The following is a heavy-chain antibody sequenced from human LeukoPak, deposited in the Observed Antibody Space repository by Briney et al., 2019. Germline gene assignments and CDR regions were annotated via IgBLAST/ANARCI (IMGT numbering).Heavy chain of an antibody. CDR1: GYTFSNYG. Sequence: ASVKVSCQASGYTFSNYGISWVRQAPGQGLEWMGWISAYNGNTNYAQKLQGRVTMTTDISTSTAYMELRSLRSDDTAVYYCILLEWLNYWGQGTLVTVSS. V-gene: IGHV1-18*01. CDR2: ISAYNGNT. CDR3: ILLEWLNY. D-gene: IGHD3-3*01. J-gene: IGHJ4*02.